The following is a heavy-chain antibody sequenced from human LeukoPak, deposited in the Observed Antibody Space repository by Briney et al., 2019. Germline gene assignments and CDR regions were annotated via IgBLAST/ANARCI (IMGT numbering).Heavy chain of an antibody. J-gene: IGHJ4*02. V-gene: IGHV1-69*05. Sequence: SVKVSCKASGGTFSSYTISWVRQAPGQGLEWMGRIIPIFGTANYAQKFQGRVTITTDESTSTAYMELSSLRSEDTAVYYCAREGPDSSGWYVGYFDYWGQGTLVTVSS. CDR1: GGTFSSYT. D-gene: IGHD6-19*01. CDR3: AREGPDSSGWYVGYFDY. CDR2: IIPIFGTA.